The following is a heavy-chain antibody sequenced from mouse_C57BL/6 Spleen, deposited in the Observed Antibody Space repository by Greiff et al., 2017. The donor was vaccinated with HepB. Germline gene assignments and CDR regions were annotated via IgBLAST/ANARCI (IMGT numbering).Heavy chain of an antibody. Sequence: DVKLVESGPGLVKPSQSLSLTCSVTGYSITSGYYWNWIRQFPGNKLEWMGYISYDGSNNYKPSLKNRISITRDTSKNQFFLKLNSVTTEDTATYYCARNAMDYWGQGTSVTVSS. CDR1: GYSITSGYY. CDR3: ARNAMDY. J-gene: IGHJ4*01. CDR2: ISYDGSN. V-gene: IGHV3-6*01.